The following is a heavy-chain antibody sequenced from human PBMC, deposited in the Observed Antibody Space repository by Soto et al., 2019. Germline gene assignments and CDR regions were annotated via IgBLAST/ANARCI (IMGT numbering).Heavy chain of an antibody. V-gene: IGHV1-46*03. CDR3: ARGEPHSSGWNFDY. D-gene: IGHD6-19*01. Sequence: QVQLVQSGAEVKKPGASVRVSCKASGYTLTSNYIHWVRQAPGQGLEWMGKINPSGGTTRYGQKFEGRVNMTRDRSASTVYMEMSSLRSEDTAVYYCARGEPHSSGWNFDYWGQGTLVTVSP. J-gene: IGHJ4*02. CDR1: GYTLTSNY. CDR2: INPSGGTT.